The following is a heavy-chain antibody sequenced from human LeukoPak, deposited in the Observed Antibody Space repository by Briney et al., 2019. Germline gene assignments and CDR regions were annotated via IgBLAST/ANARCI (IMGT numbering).Heavy chain of an antibody. V-gene: IGHV1-18*01. CDR3: ARDPRGGRRFLEWPIYYFDY. D-gene: IGHD3-3*01. J-gene: IGHJ4*02. CDR2: ISAYNGNT. Sequence: GASVKVSCKASGYTFTSYGISWVRRAPGQGLEWMGWISAYNGNTNYAQKLQGRVTMTTDTSTSTAYMELRSLRSDDTAVYYCARDPRGGRRFLEWPIYYFDYWGQGTLVTVSS. CDR1: GYTFTSYG.